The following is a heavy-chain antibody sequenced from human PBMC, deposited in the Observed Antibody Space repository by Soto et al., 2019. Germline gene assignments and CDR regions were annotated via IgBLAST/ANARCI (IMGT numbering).Heavy chain of an antibody. Sequence: QVQLVESGGGVVQPGRSLRLSCAASGFTFSIFAVHWVRQAPGKGLEWVAVVLYDGSNTYYADSVKGRFTIPRDNSKNTLYLQMNSLRADDTAVYYCVRGVRYSGHHVAIDYWGQGTLVTVSS. CDR2: VLYDGSNT. J-gene: IGHJ4*02. CDR1: GFTFSIFA. CDR3: VRGVRYSGHHVAIDY. V-gene: IGHV3-30-3*01. D-gene: IGHD5-12*01.